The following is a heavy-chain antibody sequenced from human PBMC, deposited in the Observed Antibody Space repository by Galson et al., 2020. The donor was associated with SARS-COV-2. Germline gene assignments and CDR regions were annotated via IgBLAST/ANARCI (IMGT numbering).Heavy chain of an antibody. CDR2: IDPSDSYT. V-gene: IGHV5-10-1*01. Sequence: GESLKLSCQGSGYPFNSYSIDWVRQVPGKGLEWMGSIDPSDSYTQYSPSFQGHVTFAIEKSITTAFLQWSSLKAPDDTAIYYCARRHGGHETFDWWGRGTMVTVTS. CDR3: ARRHGGHETFDW. J-gene: IGHJ3*01. D-gene: IGHD4-17*01. CDR1: GYPFNSYS.